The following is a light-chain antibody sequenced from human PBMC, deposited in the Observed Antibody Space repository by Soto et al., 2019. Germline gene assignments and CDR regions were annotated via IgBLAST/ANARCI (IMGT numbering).Light chain of an antibody. V-gene: IGLV1-40*01. J-gene: IGLJ2*01. CDR2: GNN. Sequence: QSVLTQPPSVSGAPGQRVTISCTGSSSNIGAGYDVHWYQQLPRSDPKLLIYGNNNRPSGVPDGFAGAKSGTAASLAITGRQGEDEAHYHCQSVDSSRRGGVFGGGTKLTVL. CDR1: SSNIGAGYD. CDR3: QSVDSSRRGGV.